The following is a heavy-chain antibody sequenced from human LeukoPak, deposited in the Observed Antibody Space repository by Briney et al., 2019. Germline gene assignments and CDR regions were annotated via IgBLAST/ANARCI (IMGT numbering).Heavy chain of an antibody. D-gene: IGHD3-9*01. CDR2: IYYSGST. CDR1: GGSISSYY. V-gene: IGHV4-59*01. CDR3: ARGLGTTLRYFDWSSYYFDY. Sequence: SETLSLTCTVSGGSISSYYWSWNRQPPGKGLEWIGYIYYSGSTNYNPSLKSRVTISVDTSKNQFSLKLSSVTAADTAVYYCARGLGTTLRYFDWSSYYFDYWGQGTLVTVSS. J-gene: IGHJ4*02.